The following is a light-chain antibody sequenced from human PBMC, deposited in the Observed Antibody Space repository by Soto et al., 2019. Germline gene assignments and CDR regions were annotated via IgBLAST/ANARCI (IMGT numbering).Light chain of an antibody. CDR1: QRVSSY. CDR3: QQRSNWLYT. Sequence: EIVLTQAPATLSLSPGERATLSCRASQRVSSYLAWYQHKPGQAPRLLIYDASNRATGIPARFSGSGSGTDFTLTISSLEPEDCAVYYCQQRSNWLYTFGQGTKLEIK. CDR2: DAS. V-gene: IGKV3-11*01. J-gene: IGKJ2*01.